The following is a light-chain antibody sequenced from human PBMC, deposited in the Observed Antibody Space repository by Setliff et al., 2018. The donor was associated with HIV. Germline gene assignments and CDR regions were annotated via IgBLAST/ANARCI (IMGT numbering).Light chain of an antibody. CDR1: SSNVGDNA. J-gene: IGLJ1*01. Sequence: QSALTQPPSASGAPGQKVIISCSGSSSNVGDNAVSWYQQFTGAAPKLLIYSTNLRPSGVPARFSGSKSGTSASLAISGLHSKDEADYFCASWDDSLNGYVFGTGTKVTVL. CDR2: STN. V-gene: IGLV1-44*01. CDR3: ASWDDSLNGYV.